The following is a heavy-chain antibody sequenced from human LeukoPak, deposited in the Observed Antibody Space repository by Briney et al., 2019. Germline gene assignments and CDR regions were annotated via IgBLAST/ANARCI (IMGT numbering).Heavy chain of an antibody. CDR3: AKGGYYPDY. CDR2: IKQDGSEK. D-gene: IGHD3-3*01. Sequence: PGGSLRLSCAASGLTFSDHYIDWVRQAPGRGLEWVANIKQDGSEKNYVDSVKGRFTISRDNAKNSLYLQMNSLRAEDTAVYYCAKGGYYPDYWGQGTLVTVSS. CDR1: GLTFSDHY. J-gene: IGHJ4*02. V-gene: IGHV3-7*01.